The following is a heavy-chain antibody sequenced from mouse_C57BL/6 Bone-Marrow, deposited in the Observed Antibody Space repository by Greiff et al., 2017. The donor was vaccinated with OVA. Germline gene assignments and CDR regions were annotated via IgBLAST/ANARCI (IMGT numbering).Heavy chain of an antibody. Sequence: VQRVESGAELVRPGASVTLSCKASGYTFTDYEMHWVKQTPVHGLEWIGAIDPETGGTAYNQKFKGKAILTADKSSSTAYMELRSLTSEDSAVYYCTRLGLFAYWGQGTLVTVSA. CDR2: IDPETGGT. CDR1: GYTFTDYE. D-gene: IGHD4-1*01. V-gene: IGHV1-15*01. J-gene: IGHJ3*01. CDR3: TRLGLFAY.